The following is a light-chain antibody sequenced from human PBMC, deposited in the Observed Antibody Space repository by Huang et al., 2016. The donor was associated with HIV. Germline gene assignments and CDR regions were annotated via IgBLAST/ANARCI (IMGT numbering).Light chain of an antibody. CDR2: DAS. J-gene: IGKJ1*01. V-gene: IGKV3-11*01. CDR1: QSVSSY. Sequence: EIVLTQSQATLSLSPGERATLSCRASQSVSSYLAWYQQKPGQAPRRLIYDASNRATGIPARFSGSGSGTDFTLTISSLEPEDFAVYYCQQRSNWPPTFGQGTKVEIK. CDR3: QQRSNWPPT.